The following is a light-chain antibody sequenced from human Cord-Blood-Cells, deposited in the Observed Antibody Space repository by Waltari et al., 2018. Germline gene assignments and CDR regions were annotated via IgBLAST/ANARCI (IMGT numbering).Light chain of an antibody. J-gene: IGLJ3*02. Sequence: SSELTQDPAVSVALGQTVRITCQGDSLRSYYASWYQQKPGQAPVLVIHGKNNRPSGIPDRFSGSSSGNTASLTITGAQAEDEADYYCNSRDSNGNHLEFGGGTKLTVL. CDR1: SLRSYY. V-gene: IGLV3-19*01. CDR3: NSRDSNGNHLE. CDR2: GKN.